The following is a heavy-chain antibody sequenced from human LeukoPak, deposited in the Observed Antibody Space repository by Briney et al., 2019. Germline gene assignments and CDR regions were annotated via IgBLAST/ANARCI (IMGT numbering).Heavy chain of an antibody. CDR1: GFTFSNYW. J-gene: IGHJ4*02. D-gene: IGHD3-3*01. CDR2: IKQDGSEK. CDR3: AKVPWEFWSGYFDY. V-gene: IGHV3-7*03. Sequence: GGSLRLSCAASGFTFSNYWMGWVRQAPGEGLEWVANIKQDGSEKRYVDPVKGRFTISRDNAKNSLYLQMNSLRADDTAVYYCAKVPWEFWSGYFDYWGQGTLVTVSS.